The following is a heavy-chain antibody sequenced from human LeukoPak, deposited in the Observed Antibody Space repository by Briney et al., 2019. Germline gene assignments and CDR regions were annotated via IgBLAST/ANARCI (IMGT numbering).Heavy chain of an antibody. Sequence: GGSLRLSCAASGFTFSSYAMHWVRQAPGKGLEYVSAISNNGGSTYYANSVKGRFTTSRDNSKNTLYLQMNSLRAEDTAVYYCARDRAATSRPDYYYYYGMDVWGQGTTVTVSS. CDR3: ARDRAATSRPDYYYYYGMDV. V-gene: IGHV3-64*01. CDR2: ISNNGGST. D-gene: IGHD6-6*01. J-gene: IGHJ6*02. CDR1: GFTFSSYA.